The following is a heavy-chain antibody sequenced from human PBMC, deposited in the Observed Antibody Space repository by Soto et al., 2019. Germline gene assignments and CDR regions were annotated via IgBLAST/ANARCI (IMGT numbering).Heavy chain of an antibody. D-gene: IGHD6-6*01. V-gene: IGHV4-59*08. Sequence: PSQTLSLTCAVRGGPVSNYHWWSIRQPPGKGLEWIGYIFYSGSTNYNPSLKSRVTISVDTSKNQFSLKLSSVTAADTAVYYCARTYSSSHYFDYWGQGTLVTVSS. CDR1: GGPVSNYH. J-gene: IGHJ4*02. CDR3: ARTYSSSHYFDY. CDR2: IFYSGST.